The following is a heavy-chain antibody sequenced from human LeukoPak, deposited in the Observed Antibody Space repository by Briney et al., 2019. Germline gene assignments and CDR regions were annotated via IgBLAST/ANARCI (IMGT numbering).Heavy chain of an antibody. CDR2: ISSSSSYI. CDR1: GFTLSSYS. V-gene: IGHV3-21*01. D-gene: IGHD2-2*01. CDR3: AKGASDIVVVTSIYYFDY. Sequence: GGSLRLSCAASGFTLSSYSMNWVRQAPGKGLEWVSSISSSSSYIYYADSVKGRFTISRDNAKNSLYLQMNSLRAEDTAVYYCAKGASDIVVVTSIYYFDYWGQGTLSPSPQ. J-gene: IGHJ4*02.